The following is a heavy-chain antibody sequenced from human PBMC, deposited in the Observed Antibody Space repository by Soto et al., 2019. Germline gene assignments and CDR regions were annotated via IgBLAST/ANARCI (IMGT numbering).Heavy chain of an antibody. Sequence: SETLSLTCTVSGGSISSYYWSWIRQPPGKGLEWIGCMYYGGRTNYNPSLKSRVTISVDTSKMQVSLKLSSVTAADTAVYFCARGTPSPLIVRSSRGPWFDPWGQGTLVTVS. V-gene: IGHV4-59*08. CDR2: MYYGGRT. CDR1: GGSISSYY. CDR3: ARGTPSPLIVRSSRGPWFDP. D-gene: IGHD2-15*01. J-gene: IGHJ5*02.